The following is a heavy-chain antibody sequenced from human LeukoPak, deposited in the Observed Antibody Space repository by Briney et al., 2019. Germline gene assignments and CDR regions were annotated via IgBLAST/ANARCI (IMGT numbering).Heavy chain of an antibody. CDR2: INPHTGAA. Sequence: GASVKVSCKVSGYTFTENYIRWVRQAPGQGLEWMGLINPHTGAANYTERFQGRVTLTRDTSSSTAYMHLTSLRSDDTATYYCARGKSGYSPWGQGTPVTVSS. CDR1: GYTFTENY. D-gene: IGHD3-22*01. J-gene: IGHJ4*02. CDR3: ARGKSGYSP. V-gene: IGHV1-2*02.